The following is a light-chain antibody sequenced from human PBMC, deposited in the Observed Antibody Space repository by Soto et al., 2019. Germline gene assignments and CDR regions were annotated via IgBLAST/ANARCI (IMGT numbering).Light chain of an antibody. CDR2: DAS. CDR3: QQYHNYPRT. Sequence: DIQMTQSPSPLSACIGDRVPITCRASESIRTWLAWYQHKPGKAPKFLIYDASSLESGVPSRFSGSGSGTEFTLTISNLQPDDFATYFCQQYHNYPRTFGQGTKVDIK. CDR1: ESIRTW. V-gene: IGKV1-5*01. J-gene: IGKJ1*01.